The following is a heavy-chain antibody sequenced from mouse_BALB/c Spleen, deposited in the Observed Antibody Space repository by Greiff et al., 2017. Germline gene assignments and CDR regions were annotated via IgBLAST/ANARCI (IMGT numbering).Heavy chain of an antibody. D-gene: IGHD2-14*01. Sequence: EVKLQESGPDLVKPSQSLSLTCTVTGYSITSCYSWHWIRQFPGNKLEWMGYIHYSGSTNYNPSLKSRISITRDTSKNQFFLQLNSVTTEDTATYYCARGGYRYDGAWFAYWGQGTLVTVSA. CDR3: ARGGYRYDGAWFAY. V-gene: IGHV3-1*02. CDR2: IHYSGST. CDR1: GYSITSCYS. J-gene: IGHJ3*01.